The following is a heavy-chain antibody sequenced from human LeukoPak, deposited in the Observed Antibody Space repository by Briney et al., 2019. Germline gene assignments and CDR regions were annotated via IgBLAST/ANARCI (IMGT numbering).Heavy chain of an antibody. V-gene: IGHV1-18*01. CDR3: AREGGPYGSGSSNWFDP. J-gene: IGHJ5*02. CDR2: ISAYNGNT. CDR1: GGTFSSYA. D-gene: IGHD3-10*01. Sequence: ASVKVSCKASGGTFSSYAISWVRQAPGQGLEWMGWISAYNGNTNYAQKLQGRVTMTRDTSTSTVYMELSSLRSENTAVYYCAREGGPYGSGSSNWFDPWGQGTLVTVSS.